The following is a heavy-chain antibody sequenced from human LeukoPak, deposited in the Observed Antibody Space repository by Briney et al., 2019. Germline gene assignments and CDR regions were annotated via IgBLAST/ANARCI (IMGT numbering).Heavy chain of an antibody. CDR2: ISGSGGGT. Sequence: GGSLRLSCAASGFTFSSYAMSWVRQAPGKGLEWVSAISGSGGGTYYADSVKGRFTISRDNSKNTLYLQMNSMRAEDTAVYYCAKDRPRYYYDSSGPYSDYWGQGTLVTVSS. D-gene: IGHD3-22*01. CDR3: AKDRPRYYYDSSGPYSDY. J-gene: IGHJ4*02. CDR1: GFTFSSYA. V-gene: IGHV3-23*01.